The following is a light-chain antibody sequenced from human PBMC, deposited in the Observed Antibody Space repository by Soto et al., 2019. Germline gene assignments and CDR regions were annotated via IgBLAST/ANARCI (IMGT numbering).Light chain of an antibody. CDR3: QQYNSYSRT. CDR2: YAS. Sequence: DIQMTQSPSTLSASVGDRVTITCRASQSISSWLAWYQQKPGKAPKLLIYYASSLESVVPSRFSGSGSGTEFTLTISSLQPGDFATYYCQQYNSYSRTFGQGTKVELK. V-gene: IGKV1-5*01. CDR1: QSISSW. J-gene: IGKJ1*01.